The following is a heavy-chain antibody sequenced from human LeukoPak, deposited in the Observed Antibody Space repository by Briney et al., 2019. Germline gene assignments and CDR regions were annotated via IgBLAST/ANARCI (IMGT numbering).Heavy chain of an antibody. CDR1: GGTFSSYA. V-gene: IGHV1-69*05. D-gene: IGHD3-10*01. Sequence: VASVKVSCKASGGTFSSYAISWVRQAPGQGLEWMGGIIPIFGTANYAQKFQGRVTITRDTSASTAYMELSSLRSEDTAVYYCARGRVLLWFGDDGMDVWGQGTTVTVSS. J-gene: IGHJ6*02. CDR3: ARGRVLLWFGDDGMDV. CDR2: IIPIFGTA.